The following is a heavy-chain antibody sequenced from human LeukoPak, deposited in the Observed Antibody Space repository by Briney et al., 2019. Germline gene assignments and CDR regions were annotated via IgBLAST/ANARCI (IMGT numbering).Heavy chain of an antibody. CDR1: GGSISSSNW. V-gene: IGHV4-4*02. D-gene: IGHD4-17*01. J-gene: IGHJ3*02. Sequence: PSETLSLTCAVSGGSISSSNWWSWVRQPPGKGLEWIGEIYHSGSTNYNPSLKSRVTISVDKSKNQFSLKLSSVTAADTAVYYCARVIGYGDYVDSDAFDIWGQGTMVTVSS. CDR2: IYHSGST. CDR3: ARVIGYGDYVDSDAFDI.